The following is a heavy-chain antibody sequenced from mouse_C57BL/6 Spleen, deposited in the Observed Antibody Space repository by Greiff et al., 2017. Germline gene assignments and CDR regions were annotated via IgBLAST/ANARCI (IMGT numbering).Heavy chain of an antibody. CDR3: ARSDYGSPYAMDY. CDR2: IDPANGNT. CDR1: GFNIKNTY. J-gene: IGHJ4*01. Sequence: EVQRVESVAELVRPGASVKLSCTASGFNIKNTYMHWVKQRPEQGLEWIGRIDPANGNTKYAPKFQGKATITADTSSNTAYLQLSSLTSEDTAIYYCARSDYGSPYAMDYWGQGTSVTVSS. V-gene: IGHV14-3*01. D-gene: IGHD1-1*01.